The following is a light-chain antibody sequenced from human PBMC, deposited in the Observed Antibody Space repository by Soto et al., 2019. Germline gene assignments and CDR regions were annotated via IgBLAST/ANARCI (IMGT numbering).Light chain of an antibody. CDR1: SNDVGAYKY. V-gene: IGLV2-14*03. J-gene: IGLJ3*02. CDR2: DVS. Sequence: QSALTQPASVSGSPGQSITISCTGTSNDVGAYKYVSWYQQHPGKAPKVMIYDVSYRPSWVSNRFSGSKSGNTAYLTISGLQAEDEAVYYSASKRENGRVFGGGTKVTVL. CDR3: ASKRENGRV.